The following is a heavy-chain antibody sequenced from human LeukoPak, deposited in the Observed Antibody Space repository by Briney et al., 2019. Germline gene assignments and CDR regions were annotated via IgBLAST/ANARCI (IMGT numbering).Heavy chain of an antibody. CDR2: IYSGGST. V-gene: IGHV3-66*01. Sequence: PGGSLRLSCAASGFTVSSNYMSWVRQAPGKGLEWVSVIYSGGSTYYADSVKGRFTISRDNSKNTLYLQMNSLRAEDTAVYCCAREEVTAINYWGQGTLVTVSS. D-gene: IGHD2-21*02. J-gene: IGHJ4*02. CDR1: GFTVSSNY. CDR3: AREEVTAINY.